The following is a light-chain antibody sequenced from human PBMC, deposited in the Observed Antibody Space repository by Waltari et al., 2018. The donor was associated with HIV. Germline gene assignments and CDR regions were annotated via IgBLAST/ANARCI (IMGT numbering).Light chain of an antibody. J-gene: IGKJ1*01. Sequence: DIQMTQSPSTLSASVGDRVTITCRASQPLSNWLAWYQQRPGKAPKLLIYKASSLQSGVPSRFSGSGSGTEFTLTISSLQPDDFATYYCQQYQSYLAWTFGQGTKVEIK. V-gene: IGKV1-5*03. CDR3: QQYQSYLAWT. CDR1: QPLSNW. CDR2: KAS.